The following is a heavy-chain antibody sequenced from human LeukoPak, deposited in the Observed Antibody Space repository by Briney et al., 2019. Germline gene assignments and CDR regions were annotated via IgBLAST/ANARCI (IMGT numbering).Heavy chain of an antibody. J-gene: IGHJ4*02. CDR2: INPSGGST. D-gene: IGHD4-17*01. CDR1: GYTFITYY. CDR3: ARTTACGDYGYYFDY. V-gene: IGHV1-46*01. Sequence: GASVKVSCKASGYTFITYYMHWVRQAPGQGFEWMGIINPSGGSTSYAQKFQGRVTITADKSTSTAYMELSSLRSEDTAVYYCARTTACGDYGYYFDYWGQGTLVTVSS.